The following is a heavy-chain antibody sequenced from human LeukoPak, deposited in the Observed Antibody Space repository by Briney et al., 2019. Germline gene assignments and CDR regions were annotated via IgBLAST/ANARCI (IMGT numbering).Heavy chain of an antibody. Sequence: GGSLRLSCAASGFTFYDYGMSWVRQAPGKGVEWVSGINWDGGSTGYADSVKGRFTISRDNDKKSLYMQMNSLSAEDTALYYCARHDYSTYIDYWGQGTLVTVSS. CDR2: INWDGGST. J-gene: IGHJ4*02. V-gene: IGHV3-20*04. CDR3: ARHDYSTYIDY. D-gene: IGHD4-11*01. CDR1: GFTFYDYG.